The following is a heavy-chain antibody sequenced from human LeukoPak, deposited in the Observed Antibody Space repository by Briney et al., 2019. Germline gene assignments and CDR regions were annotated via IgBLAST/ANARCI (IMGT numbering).Heavy chain of an antibody. J-gene: IGHJ4*02. D-gene: IGHD3-9*01. CDR1: GGSISSSSYY. Sequence: PSETLSLTCTVSGGSISSSSYYWGWIRQPPGKGLEWIGYIYYSGSTNYNPSLTSRVTISVDTSKNQFSLKLSSVTAADTAVYYCARGGYDILTGSEPPDYWGQGTLVTVSS. CDR3: ARGGYDILTGSEPPDY. V-gene: IGHV4-61*05. CDR2: IYYSGST.